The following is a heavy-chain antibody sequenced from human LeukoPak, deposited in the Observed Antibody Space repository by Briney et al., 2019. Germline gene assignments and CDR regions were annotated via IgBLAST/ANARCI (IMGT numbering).Heavy chain of an antibody. J-gene: IGHJ5*02. CDR3: ARGNGRFSDNWFDP. D-gene: IGHD2-8*01. CDR2: INPNTGGT. V-gene: IGHV1-2*02. Sequence: ASVKVSCKASGDSFTGYYIHWVRQAPGQGLEWMGWINPNTGGTDYAQKFQGRVTMTRDTSISTAYMELSSLGSDDTAVYYCARGNGRFSDNWFDPWGQGTLVTVSS. CDR1: GDSFTGYY.